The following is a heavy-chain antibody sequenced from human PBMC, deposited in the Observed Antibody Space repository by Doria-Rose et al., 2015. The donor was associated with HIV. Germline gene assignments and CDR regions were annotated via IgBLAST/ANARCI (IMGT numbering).Heavy chain of an antibody. CDR2: INPNSGNT. CDR3: ARGFSKLRGDS. D-gene: IGHD2-2*01. J-gene: IGHJ4*02. V-gene: IGHV1-8*02. CDR1: GYTFTSYD. Sequence: KKPWASVKVSCQASGYTFTSYDINWVRQATGQGLEWMGWINPNSGNTGYAQKFQGRVTMSRNTSISTAYMELSSLTSEDTAVYFCARGFSKLRGDSWGQGTLVTVSS.